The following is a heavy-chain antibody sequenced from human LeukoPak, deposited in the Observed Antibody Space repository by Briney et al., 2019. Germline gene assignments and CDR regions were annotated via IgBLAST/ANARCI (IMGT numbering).Heavy chain of an antibody. CDR2: IIPIFGTA. J-gene: IGHJ4*02. D-gene: IGHD4-17*01. CDR3: ARDHYGDYGYFDY. V-gene: IGHV1-69*13. CDR1: GGTFSSYA. Sequence: ASVKVSCKASGGTFSSYAISWVRQAPGQGLEWMGGIIPIFGTANYAQKFQGRVTITADESTSTAYMELSSLRSEDTAVYYCARDHYGDYGYFDYWGQGTLVTVSS.